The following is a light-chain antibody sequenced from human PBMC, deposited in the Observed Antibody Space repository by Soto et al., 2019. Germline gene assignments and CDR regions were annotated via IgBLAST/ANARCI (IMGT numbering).Light chain of an antibody. CDR3: QQRRKRPRT. CDR2: DAS. Sequence: EIVLTQSPATLSLSPGERATLSCRASQSVYTSLAWYQQKPGQAPRLLIYDASTRATGIPARFSGSGSGTDFSLTTSSLEAEDFAVYYCQQRRKRPRTFGQGTRLEIK. V-gene: IGKV3-11*01. CDR1: QSVYTS. J-gene: IGKJ5*01.